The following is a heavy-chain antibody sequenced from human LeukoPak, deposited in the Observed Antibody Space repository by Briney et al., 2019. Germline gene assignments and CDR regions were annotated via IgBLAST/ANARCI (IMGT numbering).Heavy chain of an antibody. J-gene: IGHJ5*02. Sequence: SQTLSLTCTVSGGSVSNQHWTWIRQPAGKGLEWIGRIYSSGSTTYHPSLKSRVTMSVDTSKNQFALKLSSVTAADTAVYYCARELFPQGANCFDPWGQGTLVTVSS. CDR3: ARELFPQGANCFDP. CDR1: GGSVSNQH. V-gene: IGHV4-4*07. CDR2: IYSSGST. D-gene: IGHD3-10*02.